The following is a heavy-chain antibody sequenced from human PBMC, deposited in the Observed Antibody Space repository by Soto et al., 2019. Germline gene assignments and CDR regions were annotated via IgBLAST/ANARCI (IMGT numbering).Heavy chain of an antibody. CDR3: ARSWNYAPFDY. CDR2: INPNSGST. Sequence: ASVKVSCKASGYTFTSYYMHWVRRAPGQGLEWMGIINPNSGSTSYAQKFQGRVTMTRDTSTSTAYMELSRLRSDDTAVYYCARSWNYAPFDYWGQGTLVTVSS. J-gene: IGHJ4*02. CDR1: GYTFTSYY. V-gene: IGHV1-46*01. D-gene: IGHD1-7*01.